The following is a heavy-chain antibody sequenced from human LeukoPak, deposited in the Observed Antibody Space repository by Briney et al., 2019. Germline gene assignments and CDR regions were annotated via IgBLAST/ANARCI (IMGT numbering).Heavy chain of an antibody. V-gene: IGHV4-39*07. D-gene: IGHD6-19*01. Sequence: SETLSLTCTVSGGSISSSSYYWGWIRQPPGKGLEWIGSIYYSGSTYYNPSLKSRVTISVDTSKNQFSLKLSSVTAADTAVYYCARGGAEAVAGSRYYYYYYYMDVWGKGTTVTVSS. CDR3: ARGGAEAVAGSRYYYYYYYMDV. CDR2: IYYSGST. J-gene: IGHJ6*03. CDR1: GGSISSSSYY.